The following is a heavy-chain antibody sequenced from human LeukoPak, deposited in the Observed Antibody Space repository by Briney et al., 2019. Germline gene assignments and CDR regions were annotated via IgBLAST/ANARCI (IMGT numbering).Heavy chain of an antibody. CDR2: IYPGDSDT. CDR3: ARRGYSNYVGY. CDR1: GYRSTSYW. J-gene: IGHJ4*02. D-gene: IGHD4-11*01. Sequence: GESLKISCQGSGYRSTSYWIGWVRQMPGKGLEWMGIIYPGDSDTRYSPSFQGQVTISADKSISTAYLQWSSLKASDTAMYYCARRGYSNYVGYWGQGTLVTVSS. V-gene: IGHV5-51*01.